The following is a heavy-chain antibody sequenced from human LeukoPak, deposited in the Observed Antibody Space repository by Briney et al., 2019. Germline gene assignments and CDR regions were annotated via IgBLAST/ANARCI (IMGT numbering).Heavy chain of an antibody. CDR3: ARGPPLDGYSYGENWFDP. V-gene: IGHV1-69*02. CDR2: IIPILGIA. Sequence: ASVKVSCKASGGTFSSYTISWVRQAPGQGLEWMGRIIPILGIANYAQKFQGRVTITADKSTSTACMELSSLRSEDTAVYYCARGPPLDGYSYGENWFDPWGQGTLVTVSS. J-gene: IGHJ5*02. D-gene: IGHD5-18*01. CDR1: GGTFSSYT.